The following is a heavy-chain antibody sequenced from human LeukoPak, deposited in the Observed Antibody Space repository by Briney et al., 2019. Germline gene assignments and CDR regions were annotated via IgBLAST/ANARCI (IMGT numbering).Heavy chain of an antibody. V-gene: IGHV3-15*01. D-gene: IGHD2-15*01. CDR1: GFTFSNAW. CDR2: IKSKTDGGTT. J-gene: IGHJ4*02. Sequence: GGSLRLSCAASGFTFSNAWMSWVRQAPGKGLEWVGRIKSKTDGGTTDYAAPVKGRFTISRDDSKNTLYLQMNSLKTEDTAVYYCTTEDCSGGSCHLDYWGQGTLVTVSS. CDR3: TTEDCSGGSCHLDY.